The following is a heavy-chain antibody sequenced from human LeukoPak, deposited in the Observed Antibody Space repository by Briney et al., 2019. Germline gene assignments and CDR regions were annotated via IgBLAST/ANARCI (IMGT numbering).Heavy chain of an antibody. D-gene: IGHD1-26*01. V-gene: IGHV4-39*07. J-gene: IGHJ5*02. Sequence: TPSETLSLTCTVSGGSISSSSYYWGWIRQPPGKGLEWIGSIYYSGSTYYNPSPKSRVTISVDTSKNQFSLKLSSVTAADTAVYYCARDPLGSGSYFNWFDPWGQGTLVTVSS. CDR3: ARDPLGSGSYFNWFDP. CDR2: IYYSGST. CDR1: GGSISSSSYY.